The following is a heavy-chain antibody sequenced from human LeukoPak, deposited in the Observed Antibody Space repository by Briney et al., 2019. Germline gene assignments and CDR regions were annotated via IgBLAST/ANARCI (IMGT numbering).Heavy chain of an antibody. Sequence: GGSLRLSCAASGFTFSSYNMNWVRQAPGKGLEWVSSISSSSAYIYYADSVKGRFTISRDNAKNSLYLQMNSLRAEDTAVYYCAKSITMIVVVNPYYYYYGMDVWGQGTTVTVSS. V-gene: IGHV3-21*04. D-gene: IGHD3-22*01. CDR2: ISSSSAYI. J-gene: IGHJ6*02. CDR1: GFTFSSYN. CDR3: AKSITMIVVVNPYYYYYGMDV.